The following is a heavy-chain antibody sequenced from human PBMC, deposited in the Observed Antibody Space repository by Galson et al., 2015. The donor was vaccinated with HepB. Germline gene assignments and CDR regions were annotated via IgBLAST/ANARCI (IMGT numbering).Heavy chain of an antibody. CDR2: CNGDGSST. Sequence: SLRLSCAASGFSFSDVWMIWVRQAPGKGLVWVSRCNGDGSSTHYGDSVKGRFTISRDNSKKPLYLHANNLRAEDTAVYYCASPFCTGGSCYPLWYWGQGTLVTVSS. J-gene: IGHJ4*02. V-gene: IGHV3-74*01. CDR1: GFSFSDVW. D-gene: IGHD2-15*01. CDR3: ASPFCTGGSCYPLWY.